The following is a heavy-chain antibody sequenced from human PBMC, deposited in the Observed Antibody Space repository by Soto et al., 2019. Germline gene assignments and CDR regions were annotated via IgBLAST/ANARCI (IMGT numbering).Heavy chain of an antibody. CDR2: ISDSGSRM. V-gene: IGHV3-48*01. D-gene: IGHD1-26*01. CDR3: APQGVGATGYLY. Sequence: EVQLVESGGGLVQPGGSLRLSCVVSGFTLGGYSMNWVRQAPGKGLEWVSYISDSGSRMYYADSVKGRFTISRDSAKNLLYLQMNSLRAEDTAVYYCAPQGVGATGYLYWGQGTLVTVSS. J-gene: IGHJ4*02. CDR1: GFTLGGYS.